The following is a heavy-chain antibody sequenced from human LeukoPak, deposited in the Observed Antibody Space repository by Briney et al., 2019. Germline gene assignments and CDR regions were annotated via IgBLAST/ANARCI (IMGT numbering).Heavy chain of an antibody. D-gene: IGHD2/OR15-2a*01. CDR3: ARRLSANWYFDL. CDR1: GGSISSGDYY. CDR2: IYYSGST. J-gene: IGHJ2*01. Sequence: SQTLSLTCTVSGGSISSGDYYWSWIRQHPGKGLEWIGYIYYSGSTYYNPSLKSRVTITVDTSKNQFSLKLSSVTAADTAVYYCARRLSANWYFDLWGRGTLVTVSS. V-gene: IGHV4-31*03.